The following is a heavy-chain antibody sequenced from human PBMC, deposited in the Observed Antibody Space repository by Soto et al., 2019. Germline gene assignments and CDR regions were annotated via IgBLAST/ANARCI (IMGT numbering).Heavy chain of an antibody. CDR2: VHPSGST. J-gene: IGHJ4*02. D-gene: IGHD1-26*01. Sequence: SETLSLTCAVFSASLGDHYWAWIRQSPDKGLEWIGEVHPSGSTDYNPSLKSRVTISVDTSKNQFSLKLSSVTAADTAVYYCASGGIVGAIPFDYWGQGTLVTVSS. CDR1: SASLGDHY. V-gene: IGHV4-34*01. CDR3: ASGGIVGAIPFDY.